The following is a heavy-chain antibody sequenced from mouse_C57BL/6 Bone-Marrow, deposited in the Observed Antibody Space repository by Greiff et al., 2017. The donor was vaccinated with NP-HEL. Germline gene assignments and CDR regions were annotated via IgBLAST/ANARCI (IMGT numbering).Heavy chain of an antibody. J-gene: IGHJ3*01. CDR2: IYPRSGNT. CDR1: GYTFTSYG. D-gene: IGHD2-10*01. V-gene: IGHV1-81*01. Sequence: QVQLKEPGAELARPGASVKLSCKASGYTFTSYGISWVNQRTGQGLEWIGEIYPRSGNTYYNEKFKGKATLTADKSSSTAYMELRSLTSEDSAVYFCARDLLEFAYWGQGTLVTGSA. CDR3: ARDLLEFAY.